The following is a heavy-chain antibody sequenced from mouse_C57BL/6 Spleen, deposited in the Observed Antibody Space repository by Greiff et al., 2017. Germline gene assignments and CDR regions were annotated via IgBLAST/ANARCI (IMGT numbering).Heavy chain of an antibody. V-gene: IGHV1-50*01. CDR3: ARSAYYYGSSYSYFDY. D-gene: IGHD1-1*01. J-gene: IGHJ2*01. CDR1: GYTFTSYW. CDR2: IDPSDSYT. Sequence: VQLQQPGAELVKPGASVKLSCKASGYTFTSYWMQWVKQRPGQGLEWIGEIDPSDSYTNYNQKFKGKATLTVDTSSSTAYMQLSSLTSEDSAVYYCARSAYYYGSSYSYFDYWGQGTTVTVSS.